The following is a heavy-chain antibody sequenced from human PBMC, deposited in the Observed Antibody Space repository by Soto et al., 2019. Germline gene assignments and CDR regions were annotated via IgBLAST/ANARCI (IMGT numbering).Heavy chain of an antibody. D-gene: IGHD4-17*01. CDR1: GFTFSTYW. CDR3: ARDPSYYGDDADGFDY. Sequence: GGSLRLSCAASGFTFSTYWMSWVRQAPGKGLEWVANIKQDGSEKYYVDSVKGRFTISRDNAKNSLYLQMNSLRAEDTAVYYCARDPSYYGDDADGFDYWGQGTLVTVSS. CDR2: IKQDGSEK. J-gene: IGHJ4*02. V-gene: IGHV3-7*01.